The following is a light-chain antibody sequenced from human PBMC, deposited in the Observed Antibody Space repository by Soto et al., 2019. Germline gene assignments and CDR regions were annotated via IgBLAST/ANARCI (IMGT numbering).Light chain of an antibody. CDR1: QSVRNN. CDR2: GAA. Sequence: EIVMTQSPGTLSVSPVEIVTLSFMARQSVRNNLAWYQQKPGQAPSHLIYGAASRSTSIADRFSGSVSGRDFTHTISRLEPEDFVVYYCHQYGSSPLTFGRGTKVDIK. V-gene: IGKV3-20*01. CDR3: HQYGSSPLT. J-gene: IGKJ4*01.